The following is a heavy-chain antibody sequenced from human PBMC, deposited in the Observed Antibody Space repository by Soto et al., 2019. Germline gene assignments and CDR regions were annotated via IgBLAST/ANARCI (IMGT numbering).Heavy chain of an antibody. V-gene: IGHV4-59*01. CDR2: IYYSGST. CDR1: GGSISSYY. Sequence: SETLSLTCTVSGGSISSYYWSWIRQPPGKGLEWIGYIYYSGSTNYNPSLKSRVTISVDTSKNQFSLKLSSVTAADTVVYYCARDHVVAATRGTFNPENWFDPWGQGNLVTVSS. J-gene: IGHJ5*02. CDR3: ARDHVVAATRGTFNPENWFDP. D-gene: IGHD2-15*01.